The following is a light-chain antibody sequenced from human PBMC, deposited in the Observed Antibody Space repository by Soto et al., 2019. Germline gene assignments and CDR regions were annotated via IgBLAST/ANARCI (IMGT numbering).Light chain of an antibody. CDR1: SSDVGGYNY. CDR2: ELS. CDR3: SSYSSTRNLEI. V-gene: IGLV2-14*01. Sequence: QSVLTQPASVSGSPGQSITISCTGTSSDVGGYNYVSWYQQYPGKAPKLILYELSNRPSGVSDRFSGSKSANTASLTISGLQAEDEADYYCSSYSSTRNLEIFGGGTKVTVL. J-gene: IGLJ2*01.